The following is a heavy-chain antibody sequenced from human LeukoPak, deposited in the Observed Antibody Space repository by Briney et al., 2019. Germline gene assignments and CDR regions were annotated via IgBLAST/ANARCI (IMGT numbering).Heavy chain of an antibody. D-gene: IGHD3-16*01. CDR3: ARDQYLFQIRLGEPPYYFDY. Sequence: EASVKVSCKASGYTFSNYYIHWVRQAPGQGLEWMGWINPHTGATNFVQKFQGRVSMSRDTSISTAYMELTSLRSDDTAVYYCARDQYLFQIRLGEPPYYFDYWGQGTLVTVSS. CDR2: INPHTGAT. CDR1: GYTFSNYY. V-gene: IGHV1-2*02. J-gene: IGHJ4*02.